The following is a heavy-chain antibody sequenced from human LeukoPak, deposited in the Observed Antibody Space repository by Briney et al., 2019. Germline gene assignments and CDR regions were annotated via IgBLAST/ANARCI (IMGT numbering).Heavy chain of an antibody. V-gene: IGHV3-48*04. CDR2: IKSTSSII. Sequence: GSLRLSCVASGFTFSGFSMNWVRQAPGTGLEWVSYIKSTSSIIYYADSVKGRFTISRDNAKNSLYLQMNSLRVKDTAVYYCARGRGTENYTQHSFDIWGQGTVVTVSS. J-gene: IGHJ3*02. CDR3: ARGRGTENYTQHSFDI. D-gene: IGHD1-7*01. CDR1: GFTFSGFS.